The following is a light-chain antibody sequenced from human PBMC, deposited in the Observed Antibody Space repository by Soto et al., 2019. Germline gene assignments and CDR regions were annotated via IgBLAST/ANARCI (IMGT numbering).Light chain of an antibody. CDR3: QQYNNWPL. V-gene: IGKV3-15*01. CDR1: QSVSSN. CDR2: GAS. J-gene: IGKJ3*01. Sequence: EIVMTQSPATLSVSPGERATLSCRASQSVSSNLAWYQQKPGHAPRLLIYGASTSATGIPARFSGSGSWTDSTVTISSLQSEDFAFYYYQQYNNWPLFVPRTKVEIK.